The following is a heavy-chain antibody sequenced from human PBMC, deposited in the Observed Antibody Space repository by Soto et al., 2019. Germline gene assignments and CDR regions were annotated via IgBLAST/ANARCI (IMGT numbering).Heavy chain of an antibody. CDR3: TTDLTVTTDYYYYGMDV. D-gene: IGHD4-17*01. J-gene: IGHJ6*02. V-gene: IGHV3-15*07. CDR1: GFTFSNAW. Sequence: PEGSLRLSCAASGFTFSNAWMNWVRQAPGKGLEWVGRIKSKTDGGTTDYAAPVKGRFTISRDDSKNTLYLQMNSLKTEDTAVYYCTTDLTVTTDYYYYGMDVWGQGTTVTVSS. CDR2: IKSKTDGGTT.